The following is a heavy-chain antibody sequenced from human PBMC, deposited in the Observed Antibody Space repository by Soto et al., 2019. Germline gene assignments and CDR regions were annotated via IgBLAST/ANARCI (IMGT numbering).Heavy chain of an antibody. CDR3: AAVAVAGRHDYGMDV. J-gene: IGHJ6*02. Sequence: GESLKISCKGSGYSFTSYWIGWVRQMPGKGLEWMGIIYPGDSDTRYSPSFQGQVTISADKSISTAYLQWSSLKASDTAMYYCAAVAVAGRHDYGMDVWGQGTTVTVSS. CDR2: IYPGDSDT. V-gene: IGHV5-51*01. D-gene: IGHD6-19*01. CDR1: GYSFTSYW.